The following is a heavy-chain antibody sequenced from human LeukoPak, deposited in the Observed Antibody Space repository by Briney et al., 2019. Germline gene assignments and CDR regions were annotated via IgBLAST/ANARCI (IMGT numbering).Heavy chain of an antibody. CDR1: GFTFTTSA. Sequence: GGSLRLSCAASGFTFTTSAMTWVRQAPGKGLEWVSSISASGDSTNYTDSVKGRFTISRDNSKSTLILQMNSLRVEDTALYYCTKRVKYGGTWDHFADWGQGTLVTVSS. J-gene: IGHJ4*02. CDR3: TKRVKYGGTWDHFAD. CDR2: ISASGDST. D-gene: IGHD1-26*01. V-gene: IGHV3-23*01.